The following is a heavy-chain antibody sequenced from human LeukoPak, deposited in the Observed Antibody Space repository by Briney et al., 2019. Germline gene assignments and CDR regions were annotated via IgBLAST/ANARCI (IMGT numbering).Heavy chain of an antibody. CDR2: IYSSGNT. V-gene: IGHV4-4*07. CDR1: GGSISSYH. Sequence: PSETLSLTCTVSGGSISSYHWSWIRQPTGKGLEWIGRIYSSGNTNYSSSLKSRVTMSVDTSKNQFSLKLSSVTAADTALYYCARATSGTYYYFDSWGRGTLVSVSS. J-gene: IGHJ4*02. D-gene: IGHD3-10*01. CDR3: ARATSGTYYYFDS.